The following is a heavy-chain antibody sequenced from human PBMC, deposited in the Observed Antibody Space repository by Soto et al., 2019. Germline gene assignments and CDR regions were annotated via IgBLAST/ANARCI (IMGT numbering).Heavy chain of an antibody. CDR1: GFTFSSYA. CDR3: ARSGDYYDILTGYYSTMYYVDY. V-gene: IGHV3-30-3*01. Sequence: QVQLVESGGGVVQPGRSLRLSCAASGFTFSSYAMHWVRQAPGKGLEWVAVISYDGSNKYYADSVKGRFTISRDNSKNTLYLQMNSLRAEDTAVYYCARSGDYYDILTGYYSTMYYVDYWGQGTLVTVSS. CDR2: ISYDGSNK. J-gene: IGHJ4*02. D-gene: IGHD3-9*01.